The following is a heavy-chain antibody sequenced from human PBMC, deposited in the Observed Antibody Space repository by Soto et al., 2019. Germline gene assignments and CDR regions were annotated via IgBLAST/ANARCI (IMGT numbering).Heavy chain of an antibody. CDR2: ISYDGSNK. CDR3: ARDQLATLDTVGGYYYYGMDV. Sequence: GGSLRLSCAASGFTFSSYAMHWVRQAPGKGLEWVAVISYDGSNKYYADSVKGRFTISRDNSKNTLYLQMNSLRAEDTAVYYCARDQLATLDTVGGYYYYGMDVWGQGTTVTVSS. V-gene: IGHV3-30-3*01. J-gene: IGHJ6*02. D-gene: IGHD4-4*01. CDR1: GFTFSSYA.